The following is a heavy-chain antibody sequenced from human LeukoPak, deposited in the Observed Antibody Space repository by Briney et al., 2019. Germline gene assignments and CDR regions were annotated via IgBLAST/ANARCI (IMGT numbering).Heavy chain of an antibody. V-gene: IGHV1-69*05. J-gene: IGHJ4*02. CDR2: IIPIFGTA. CDR1: GGTFSSYA. D-gene: IGHD3-22*01. Sequence: SVKVSCKASGGTFSSYAISWVRQAPGQGLEWMGGIIPIFGTANYAQKFQGRVTITTDESTSTAYMELSSLRSEDTAVYYCARNQDSSGYIPDYWGQGTLVTVSS. CDR3: ARNQDSSGYIPDY.